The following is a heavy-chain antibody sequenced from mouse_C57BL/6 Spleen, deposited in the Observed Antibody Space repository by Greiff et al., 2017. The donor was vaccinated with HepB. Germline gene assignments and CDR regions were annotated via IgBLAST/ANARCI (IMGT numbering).Heavy chain of an antibody. CDR2: IDPETGGT. CDR1: GYTFTDYD. D-gene: IGHD4-1*01. J-gene: IGHJ1*03. V-gene: IGHV1-15*01. CDR3: TTWDEDWYFDV. Sequence: VQLQQSGAELVRPGASVTLSCKASGYTFTDYDMHWVKQTPVHGLEWIGAIDPETGGTAYNQKFKGKAILTADKSSSTAYMELRSLTSEDSAVYYCTTWDEDWYFDVWGTGTTVTVSS.